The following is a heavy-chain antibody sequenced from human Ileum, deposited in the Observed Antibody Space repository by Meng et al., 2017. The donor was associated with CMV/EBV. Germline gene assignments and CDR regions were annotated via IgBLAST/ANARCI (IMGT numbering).Heavy chain of an antibody. V-gene: IGHV1-8*01. CDR3: ARGSWYYDSSGYTYYFDY. D-gene: IGHD3-22*01. CDR2: MNPNSGNT. J-gene: IGHJ4*02. Sequence: SVKVSCKASGYTFTSYDINWVRQATGQGLEWMGWMNPNSGNTGYAQKFQGRVTMTRNTSISTAYMELSSLRSEDTAVYYCARGSWYYDSSGYTYYFDYWGQGTLVTVSS. CDR1: GYTFTSYD.